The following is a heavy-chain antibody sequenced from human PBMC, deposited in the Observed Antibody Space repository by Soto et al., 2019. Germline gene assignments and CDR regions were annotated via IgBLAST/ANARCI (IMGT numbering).Heavy chain of an antibody. CDR3: ARGGAAAGSEY. V-gene: IGHV1-69*12. Sequence: QVQLVQSGAEVKKPGSSVKVSCKASGGTFSSYAISWVRQAPGQGLEWMGGIIPIFGTATYAQKFQGRVTSTADEPRSTAYMELGSLRSEDTAVYYCARGGAAAGSEYWGQGTLVTVSS. J-gene: IGHJ4*02. D-gene: IGHD6-13*01. CDR1: GGTFSSYA. CDR2: IIPIFGTA.